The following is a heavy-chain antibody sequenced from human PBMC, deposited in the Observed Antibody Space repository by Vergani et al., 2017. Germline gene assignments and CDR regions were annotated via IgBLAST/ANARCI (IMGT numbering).Heavy chain of an antibody. CDR2: INPSGGHT. Sequence: VQVVQSGAEVKKSGASVKVSCKTSGYTFSNYYMHWVRQAPGQGLEWMGIINPSGGHTNYAQTFQRRVTMTRDTCTSTVYMELSSLRSEDTAIYYCARGDYGILTGYRYWGQGTLVTVSA. CDR1: GYTFSNYY. D-gene: IGHD3-9*01. V-gene: IGHV1-46*03. CDR3: ARGDYGILTGYRY. J-gene: IGHJ4*02.